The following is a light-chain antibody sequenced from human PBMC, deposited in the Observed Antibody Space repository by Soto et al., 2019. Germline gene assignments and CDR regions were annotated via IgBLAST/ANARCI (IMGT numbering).Light chain of an antibody. CDR3: RRTYNALT. Sequence: DIQLTQSPSSLSASVGDRVNITCRLSQGISSYLNWYRQKPGKVPKLLIYIASNLQSGVPSRFSGSGSGTDFTLTISRLQPEYVAIYYCRRTYNALTFGQRTKLEIK. CDR1: QGISSY. V-gene: IGKV1-27*01. J-gene: IGKJ2*01. CDR2: IAS.